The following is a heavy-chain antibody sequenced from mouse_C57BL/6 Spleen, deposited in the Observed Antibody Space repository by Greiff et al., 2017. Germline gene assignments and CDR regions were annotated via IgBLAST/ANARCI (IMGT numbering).Heavy chain of an antibody. D-gene: IGHD1-1*01. J-gene: IGHJ2*01. V-gene: IGHV1-53*01. CDR3: ARSLRASYFDY. CDR1: GYTFTSYW. CDR2: INPSNGGT. Sequence: QVQLQQPGTELVKPGASVTLSCKASGYTFTSYWMHWVKQRPGQGLAWIGNINPSNGGTNYNEKFKSKATLNVDKSSSTAYMRLISLSSDDSAVHSSARSLRASYFDYWGQGTTLTVSS.